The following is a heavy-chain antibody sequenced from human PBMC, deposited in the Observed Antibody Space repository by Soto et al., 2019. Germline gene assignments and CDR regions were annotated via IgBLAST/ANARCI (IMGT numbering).Heavy chain of an antibody. CDR2: IHYDGSKE. CDR1: GLTFRNYG. CDR3: ATDRGRYLDH. J-gene: IGHJ4*02. V-gene: IGHV3-33*01. Sequence: QVQLVESGGGVVQPGRSLRLSCAASGLTFRNYGMHWVRQAPGKGLEWVAVIHYDGSKEYYADSVRGRFTISRDNSRSTLYLQLNSLRAEDTAVYYCATDRGRYLDHWGQGTLVTVSS. D-gene: IGHD1-26*01.